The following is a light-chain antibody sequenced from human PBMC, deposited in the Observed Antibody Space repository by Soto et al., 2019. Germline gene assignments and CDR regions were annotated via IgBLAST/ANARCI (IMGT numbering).Light chain of an antibody. CDR1: QSVVKC. V-gene: IGKV3-11*01. J-gene: IGKJ5*01. Sequence: EIVLTQSPATLSLSPGERATLSYRASQSVVKCLAWYQHKPGQAPRLLIYDVSSRAPGIPARFSGSGSGTDFTLTISSLEPEDFGVYYCQQCNNWPPITFGQGTRLEIK. CDR2: DVS. CDR3: QQCNNWPPIT.